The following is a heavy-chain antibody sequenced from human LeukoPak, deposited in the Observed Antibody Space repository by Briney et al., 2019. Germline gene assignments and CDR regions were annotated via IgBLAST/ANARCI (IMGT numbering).Heavy chain of an antibody. V-gene: IGHV3-13*01. Sequence: GGSLRLFCAASGFPFSSYEMHWVRHATGKGLEWVSAIGTAGDTYYPGSVKGRFTISRENAKNSFYLQMNSLRAGDTAVYYCARGYDYGYGLDHWGQGTLITVSS. CDR3: ARGYDYGYGLDH. J-gene: IGHJ4*02. CDR2: IGTAGDT. CDR1: GFPFSSYE. D-gene: IGHD5-18*01.